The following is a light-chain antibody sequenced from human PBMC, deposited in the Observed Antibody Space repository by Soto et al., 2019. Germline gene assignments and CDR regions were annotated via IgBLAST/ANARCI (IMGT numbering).Light chain of an antibody. CDR2: AAS. CDR3: QQYINWPPTFT. V-gene: IGKV3-15*01. J-gene: IGKJ2*01. CDR1: QSVGSS. Sequence: EIVMTQSPGALSVSPGERVTLSCRASQSVGSSLAWYQQKPGQAPRLLIFAASTRVTGVPPRFSGGGSGTDFTLAISSLQSEDFAVYYCQQYINWPPTFTFGQGTKLEIK.